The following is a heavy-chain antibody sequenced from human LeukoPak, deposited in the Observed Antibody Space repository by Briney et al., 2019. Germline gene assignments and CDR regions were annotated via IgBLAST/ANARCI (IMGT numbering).Heavy chain of an antibody. CDR1: GFTFSSYE. CDR3: ARGGGSSWSKSTPDY. J-gene: IGHJ4*02. CDR2: ISSSGSTI. D-gene: IGHD6-13*01. V-gene: IGHV3-48*03. Sequence: GGSLRLSCAASGFTFSSYEMNWVRQAPGKGLEWVSYISSSGSTIYYADSVKGRFTISRDNAKNSLYLQMNSLRAEDTAVYYCARGGGSSWSKSTPDYWGQGTLVTVSS.